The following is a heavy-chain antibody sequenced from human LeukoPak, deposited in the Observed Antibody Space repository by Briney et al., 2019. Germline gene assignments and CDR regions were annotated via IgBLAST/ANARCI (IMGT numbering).Heavy chain of an antibody. CDR2: IKQDGSEK. Sequence: GGSLRLSCAASGFTFCSYWMSWVRQAPGKGREWVANIKQDGSEKQYVDFVNGRFAIPRDNAKNSLYLQMNSLRAEDTAVYYCARVGSHCSSTSCYTYYYYGMDVWGQGTTVTVSS. V-gene: IGHV3-7*02. CDR1: GFTFCSYW. J-gene: IGHJ6*02. D-gene: IGHD2-2*02. CDR3: ARVGSHCSSTSCYTYYYYGMDV.